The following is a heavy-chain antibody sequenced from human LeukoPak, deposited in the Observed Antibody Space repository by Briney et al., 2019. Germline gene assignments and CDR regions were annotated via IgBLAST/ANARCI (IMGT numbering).Heavy chain of an antibody. D-gene: IGHD6-6*01. V-gene: IGHV3-21*01. CDR1: GFTFCCYS. CDR2: ISSGRSYM. Sequence: GGSLRLSCAASGFTFCCYSMNWDRPAPGKGLEWVSSISSGRSYMHYAASVKGRFTISRDNAKKSLYLQMNSLSAGDTAVYYCARARQLGRPAPDYWGQGTLVTVSS. J-gene: IGHJ4*02. CDR3: ARARQLGRPAPDY.